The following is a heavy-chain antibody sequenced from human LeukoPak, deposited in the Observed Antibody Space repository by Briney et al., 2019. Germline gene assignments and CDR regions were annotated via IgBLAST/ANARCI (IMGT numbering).Heavy chain of an antibody. D-gene: IGHD3-22*01. CDR3: ARGRYYYDSSGPYFDY. V-gene: IGHV4-34*01. Sequence: SETLSLTCAVYGGSFSGYYWSWIRQPPGKGLEWIGEINHSGSTNYNPSLKSRVTISVDTSKNQFSLKLSAVTAGDTAVYYCARGRYYYDSSGPYFDYWGQGTLVTVSS. CDR1: GGSFSGYY. CDR2: INHSGST. J-gene: IGHJ4*02.